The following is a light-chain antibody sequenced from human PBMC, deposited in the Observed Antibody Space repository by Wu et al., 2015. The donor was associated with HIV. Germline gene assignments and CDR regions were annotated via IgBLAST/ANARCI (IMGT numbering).Light chain of an antibody. V-gene: IGKV3-20*01. J-gene: IGKJ4*01. CDR1: QSVRSNY. CDR2: GAT. Sequence: DIVMTQSPATLSVSPGDRATLSCRASQSVRSNYLAWYHQKPGQAPRLLIFGATSRATGIPDRFSGSGSGTDFTLTISRLEPEDSAVYYCQHYSNWPPTFGGGTEGGDQT. CDR3: QHYSNWPPT.